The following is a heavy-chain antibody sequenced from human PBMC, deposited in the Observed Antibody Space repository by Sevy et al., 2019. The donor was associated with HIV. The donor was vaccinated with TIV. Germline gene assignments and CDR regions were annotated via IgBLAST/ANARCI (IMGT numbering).Heavy chain of an antibody. J-gene: IGHJ4*02. Sequence: GGSLRLSCAASGFTFSSYAMSWVRQAPGKGLGWVSDISGSGGSTYYADSVKGRFTISRDNSKNTLYLQMNSLRAEDTAVYYCAKGGIYYDSSGYYLDYWGQGTLVTVSS. V-gene: IGHV3-23*01. D-gene: IGHD3-22*01. CDR2: ISGSGGST. CDR3: AKGGIYYDSSGYYLDY. CDR1: GFTFSSYA.